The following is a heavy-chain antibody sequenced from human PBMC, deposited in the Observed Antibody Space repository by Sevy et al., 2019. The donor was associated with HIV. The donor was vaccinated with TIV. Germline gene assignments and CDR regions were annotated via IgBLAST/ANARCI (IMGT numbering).Heavy chain of an antibody. CDR1: VFTFSSYS. Sequence: GGSLRLSCAASVFTFSSYSMNWVRQAPGKGLEWVSSISSSSSYIYYADSVKGRFTISRDNAKNSLYLQMNSLRAEDTAVYYCARVGIQLWSDYWGQGTLVTVSS. CDR3: ARVGIQLWSDY. V-gene: IGHV3-21*01. D-gene: IGHD5-18*01. J-gene: IGHJ4*02. CDR2: ISSSSSYI.